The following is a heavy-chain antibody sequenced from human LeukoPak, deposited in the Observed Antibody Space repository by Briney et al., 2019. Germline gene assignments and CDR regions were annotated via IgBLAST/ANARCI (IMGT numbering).Heavy chain of an antibody. CDR1: GFTFSSYW. CDR3: ARDPNFFSGSYFPDY. V-gene: IGHV3-7*01. J-gene: IGHJ4*02. D-gene: IGHD3-10*01. Sequence: AGGSLRLSCAASGFTFSSYWMSWVRQAPGKGLEWVANIKQDGSEKYYVDSVKGRFTISRDNAKNSLYLQMNSLRAEDTAVYYCARDPNFFSGSYFPDYWGQGTLVTVSS. CDR2: IKQDGSEK.